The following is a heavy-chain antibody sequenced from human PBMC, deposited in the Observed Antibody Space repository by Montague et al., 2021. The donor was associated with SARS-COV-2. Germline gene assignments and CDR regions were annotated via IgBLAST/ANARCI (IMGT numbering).Heavy chain of an antibody. V-gene: IGHV4-59*01. D-gene: IGHD3-10*01. CDR1: GGSISPYY. J-gene: IGHJ5*01. Sequence: SETLSLTCTVSGGSISPYYWTWIRQPPGKGLEWIGYIYYTGNTKYEPSLKSRVTISVDTSKNQFSLSLKSVTAADTAVYYCARDRGRYFDSGSYNWLDSWGQGTLVTVSS. CDR3: ARDRGRYFDSGSYNWLDS. CDR2: IYYTGNT.